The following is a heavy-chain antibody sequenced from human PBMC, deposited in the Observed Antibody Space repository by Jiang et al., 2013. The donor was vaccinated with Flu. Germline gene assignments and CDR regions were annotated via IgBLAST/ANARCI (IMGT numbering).Heavy chain of an antibody. V-gene: IGHV3-30*01. CDR2: ISYDGSNK. CDR3: ARVPRLSYDSSGYEGDY. J-gene: IGHJ4*02. D-gene: IGHD3-22*01. CDR1: GFTFSSYA. Sequence: GVVQPGRSLRLSCAASGFTFSSYAMHWVRQAPGKGLEWVAVISYDGSNKYYADSVKGRFTISRDNSKNTLYLQMNSLRAEDTAVYYCARVPRLSYDSSGYEGDYWGQGTLVTVSS.